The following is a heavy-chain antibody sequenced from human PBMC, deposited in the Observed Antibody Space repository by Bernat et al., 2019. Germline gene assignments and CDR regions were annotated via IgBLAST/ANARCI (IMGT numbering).Heavy chain of an antibody. Sequence: EVQLLESGGGLVQPGGSLRLSCAASGFTFSSYAMSWVRQAPGKGLERVSALSGSGGSTYYADSVKGRFTISRDNSKNTLYLQMNSLRAEDTAVYYCAKALYYDFWGGHFDYWGQGTLVTVSS. V-gene: IGHV3-23*01. CDR2: LSGSGGST. J-gene: IGHJ4*02. CDR1: GFTFSSYA. D-gene: IGHD3-3*01. CDR3: AKALYYDFWGGHFDY.